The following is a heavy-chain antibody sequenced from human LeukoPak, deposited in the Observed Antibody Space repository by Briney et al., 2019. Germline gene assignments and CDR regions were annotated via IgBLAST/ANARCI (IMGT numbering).Heavy chain of an antibody. CDR2: IYYSGST. V-gene: IGHV4-39*07. Sequence: PSETLSLTCTVSGGSISSSSYYWGWIRQPPGKGLEWIGSIYYSGSTYYNPSLKSRVTISVDTSKNQFSLKLSSVTAADTAVYYCARLAGRGFGFDPWGQGTLVTVSS. CDR1: GGSISSSSYY. D-gene: IGHD3-10*01. CDR3: ARLAGRGFGFDP. J-gene: IGHJ5*02.